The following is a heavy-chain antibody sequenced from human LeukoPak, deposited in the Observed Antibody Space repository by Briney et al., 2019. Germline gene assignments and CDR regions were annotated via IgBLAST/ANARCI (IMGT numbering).Heavy chain of an antibody. Sequence: GASVKVSCKASGYTFTSYGISWVRQAPGQGLEWMGWISAYNGNTNYAQKLQGRVTMTTDTSTSTAYMELRSLRSDDTAVYYCARDLAGQWLVRAVEYYYYGMDVWGQGTTVTVSS. CDR2: ISAYNGNT. J-gene: IGHJ6*02. D-gene: IGHD6-19*01. CDR3: ARDLAGQWLVRAVEYYYYGMDV. V-gene: IGHV1-18*01. CDR1: GYTFTSYG.